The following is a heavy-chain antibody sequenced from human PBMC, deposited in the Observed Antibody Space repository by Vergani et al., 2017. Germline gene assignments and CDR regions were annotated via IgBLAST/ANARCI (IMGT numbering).Heavy chain of an antibody. CDR2: ISYDGSNK. CDR1: GFTFSSYG. V-gene: IGHV3-30*03. CDR3: ARDRLKYYDFWSGYSGGCFDY. Sequence: QVQLVESGGGVVQPGRSLRLSCAASGFTFSSYGMHWVRQAPGKGLEWVAVISYDGSNKYYADSVKGRFTISRDNSKNTLYLQMNSLRAEDTAVYYCARDRLKYYDFWSGYSGGCFDYWGPGTLVSVSS. D-gene: IGHD3-3*01. J-gene: IGHJ4*02.